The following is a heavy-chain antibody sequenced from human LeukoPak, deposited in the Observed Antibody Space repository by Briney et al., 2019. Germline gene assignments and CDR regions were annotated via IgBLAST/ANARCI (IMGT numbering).Heavy chain of an antibody. V-gene: IGHV4-31*03. J-gene: IGHJ6*02. CDR1: GGSISSYGYY. CDR3: ARDKTNYVIFTGPVMDV. D-gene: IGHD3-9*01. Sequence: SETLSLTCTVSGGSISSYGYYWSWMRPRPGKGLVGIRYNYYRGSTYYTPSLKCRVTISVDTSKNQFSLKLSCVTSADTAVYYCARDKTNYVIFTGPVMDVCGEGTSLTVS. CDR2: NYYRGST.